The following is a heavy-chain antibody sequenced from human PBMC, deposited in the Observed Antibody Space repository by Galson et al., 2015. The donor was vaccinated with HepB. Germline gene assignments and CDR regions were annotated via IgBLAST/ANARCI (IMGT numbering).Heavy chain of an antibody. V-gene: IGHV1-18*01. CDR3: ARGNRQLEPYFDC. D-gene: IGHD1-1*01. CDR1: GYSFMKYG. Sequence: SVKVSCKASGYSFMKYGISWVRQAPGQGLEWMGWISTHNGDTNYAPSLQGRVTMTKDTSTSTAYMELRSLRSDDTAVYYCARGNRQLEPYFDCWGQGTLVTVSS. CDR2: ISTHNGDT. J-gene: IGHJ4*02.